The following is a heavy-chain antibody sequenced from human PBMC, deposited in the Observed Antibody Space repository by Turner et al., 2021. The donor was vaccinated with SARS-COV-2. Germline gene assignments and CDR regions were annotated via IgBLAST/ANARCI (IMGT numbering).Heavy chain of an antibody. V-gene: IGHV3-30*18. CDR2: ISYDGSNK. Sequence: QVQLVESGGGVVQPGRSLRLSCAASGLTFSSYGMHWVRQAPGKGLEWVAFISYDGSNKYYADSVKGRFTISRDHSKNTLYLQMNSLRAEDTAVYYCAKSSWGYSYGYDYFDYWGQGTLVTVSS. CDR3: AKSSWGYSYGYDYFDY. D-gene: IGHD5-18*01. CDR1: GLTFSSYG. J-gene: IGHJ4*02.